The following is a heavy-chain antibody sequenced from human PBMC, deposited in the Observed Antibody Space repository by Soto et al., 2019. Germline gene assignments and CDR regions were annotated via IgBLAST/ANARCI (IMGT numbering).Heavy chain of an antibody. CDR3: ARFSLGIEYCGGDCSSVSRYGMDV. Sequence: SETLSLTCTVSGGSISSSSYYWGWIRQPPGKGLEWIGSIYYSGSTYYNPSLKSRVTISVDTSKNQFSLKLSSVTAADTAVYYCARFSLGIEYCGGDCSSVSRYGMDVWGQGTTVTVSS. J-gene: IGHJ6*02. CDR2: IYYSGST. CDR1: GGSISSSSYY. D-gene: IGHD2-21*02. V-gene: IGHV4-39*01.